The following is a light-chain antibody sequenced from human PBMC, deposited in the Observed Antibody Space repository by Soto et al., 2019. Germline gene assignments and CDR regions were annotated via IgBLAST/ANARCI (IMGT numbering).Light chain of an antibody. CDR3: QQVDSSPRT. V-gene: IGKV3-11*01. Sequence: IVLTQSPATLSLSPGERATLSCRASQSVSRYLAWYQQKPGQAPRLLIYDASNRATGIPARFSGSGSGTDFTLTISSLQPEDFAAYYCQQVDSSPRTFGRGTKVDIK. CDR1: QSVSRY. CDR2: DAS. J-gene: IGKJ4*01.